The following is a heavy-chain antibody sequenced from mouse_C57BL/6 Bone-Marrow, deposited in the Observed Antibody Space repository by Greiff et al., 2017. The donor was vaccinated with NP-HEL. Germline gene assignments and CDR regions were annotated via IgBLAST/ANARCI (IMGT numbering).Heavy chain of an antibody. CDR3: AKTHYYGSSYPYYFDY. D-gene: IGHD1-1*01. CDR1: GYTFTSYW. CDR2: IYPGSGST. J-gene: IGHJ2*01. Sequence: QVQLKQPGAELVKPGASVKMSCKASGYTFTSYWITWVKQRPGQGLEWIGDIYPGSGSTNYNEKFKSKATLTVDTSSSTAYMQLSSLTSEDSAVYYCAKTHYYGSSYPYYFDYWGQGTTLTVSS. V-gene: IGHV1-55*01.